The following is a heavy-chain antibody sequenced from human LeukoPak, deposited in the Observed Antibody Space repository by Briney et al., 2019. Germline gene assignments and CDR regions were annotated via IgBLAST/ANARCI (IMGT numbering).Heavy chain of an antibody. V-gene: IGHV4-34*01. CDR2: INHSGST. CDR1: GGSFSGYY. Sequence: PSETLSLTCAVYGGSFSGYYWSWIRQPPGKGLEWIGEINHSGSTNYNPSLKSRVTISVDTSKNQFSLKLSSVTAADTAAHYCARYPTGRSTGTSFDYWAREPWSPSPQ. CDR3: ARYPTGRSTGTSFDY. D-gene: IGHD4-17*01. J-gene: IGHJ4*02.